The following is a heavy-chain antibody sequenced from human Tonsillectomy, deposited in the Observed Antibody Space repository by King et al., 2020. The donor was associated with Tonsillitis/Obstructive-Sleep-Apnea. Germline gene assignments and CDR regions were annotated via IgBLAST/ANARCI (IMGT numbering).Heavy chain of an antibody. J-gene: IGHJ4*02. CDR2: IGTSSSYI. CDR3: ARSMVQGIIIPYFDS. D-gene: IGHD3-10*01. CDR1: GFTFSSYS. V-gene: IGHV3-21*01. Sequence: VQLVESGGGLVKPGGSLRLSCAASGFTFSSYSMNWVRQAPGKGLEWVSSIGTSSSYIYYADSVKGRFTISRDNAKNSLYLQMSSLRAEDTAVYYCARSMVQGIIIPYFDSWGQGTLVTVSS.